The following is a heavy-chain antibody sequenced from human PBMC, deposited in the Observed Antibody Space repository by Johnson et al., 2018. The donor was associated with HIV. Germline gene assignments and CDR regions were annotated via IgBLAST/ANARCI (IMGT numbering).Heavy chain of an antibody. V-gene: IGHV3-66*01. Sequence: VQLVESGGGLVQPGGSLRLSCAASGFTVSSNYMTWVRQAPGKGLEWVSVIYSGGSTYYADSVKGRFTISRDNYKNTLYLQMNSLRVEDTAVYYCASTRLGAFDIWGQGTMVTVSS. J-gene: IGHJ3*02. CDR2: IYSGGST. D-gene: IGHD6-6*01. CDR3: ASTRLGAFDI. CDR1: GFTVSSNY.